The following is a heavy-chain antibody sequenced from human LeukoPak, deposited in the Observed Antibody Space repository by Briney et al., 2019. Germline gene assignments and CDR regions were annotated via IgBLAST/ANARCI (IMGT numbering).Heavy chain of an antibody. J-gene: IGHJ4*02. CDR3: ARGAVGVYYDSSGPLY. D-gene: IGHD3-22*01. V-gene: IGHV1-2*02. CDR2: INPNSGGT. Sequence: ASVKVSCKASGYTFTGYYMHWVRLAPGQGLEWMGWINPNSGGTNYAQKFQGRVTMTRDTSISTAYMELSRLRSDDTAVYYCARGAVGVYYDSSGPLYWGQGTLVTVSS. CDR1: GYTFTGYY.